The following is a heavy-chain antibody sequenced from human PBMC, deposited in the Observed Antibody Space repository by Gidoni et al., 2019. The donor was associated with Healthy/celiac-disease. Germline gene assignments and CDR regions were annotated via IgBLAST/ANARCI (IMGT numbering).Heavy chain of an antibody. Sequence: QVQLQQWGAGLLQPSETLSLTCAVYGGSFSGYYWSWIRQPPGKGLEWIGEINHSGSTNYNPSLKSRVTISVDTSKNQFSLKLSSVTAADTAVYYCARIPLGRVYAISIDYWGQGTLVTVSS. CDR3: ARIPLGRVYAISIDY. CDR1: GGSFSGYY. CDR2: INHSGST. V-gene: IGHV4-34*01. D-gene: IGHD2-8*01. J-gene: IGHJ4*02.